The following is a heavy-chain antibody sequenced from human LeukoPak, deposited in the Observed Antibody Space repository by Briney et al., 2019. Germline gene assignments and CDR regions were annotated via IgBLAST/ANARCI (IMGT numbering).Heavy chain of an antibody. V-gene: IGHV3-30*18. CDR3: AKDLGDRGYSGYDPFNYYGMDV. D-gene: IGHD5-12*01. J-gene: IGHJ6*02. Sequence: GGSLRLSCAASGFTFSSYGMHWVRQAPGKGLEWVAVISYDGSNKYYADSVKGRFTISRDNSKNTLYLQMNSLRAEDTAVYYCAKDLGDRGYSGYDPFNYYGMDVWGQGTTVTVSS. CDR1: GFTFSSYG. CDR2: ISYDGSNK.